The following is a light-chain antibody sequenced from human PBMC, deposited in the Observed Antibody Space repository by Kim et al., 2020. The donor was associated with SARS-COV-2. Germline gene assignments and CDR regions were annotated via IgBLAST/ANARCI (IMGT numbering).Light chain of an antibody. J-gene: IGKJ1*01. V-gene: IGKV3-11*01. CDR2: DVS. Sequence: LSPGERAPLSCRASQSVRSQLAWYQQTPSQAPRLLMYDVSTRATGIPDRFSGSGSGTDFTLTISSLEPEDFALYYCQQRYSWPVTFGQGTKVDIK. CDR3: QQRYSWPVT. CDR1: QSVRSQ.